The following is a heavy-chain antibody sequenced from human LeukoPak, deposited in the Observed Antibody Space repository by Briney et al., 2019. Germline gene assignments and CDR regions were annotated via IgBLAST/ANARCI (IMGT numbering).Heavy chain of an antibody. CDR1: GFTFSDYY. D-gene: IGHD3-9*01. CDR3: ARNTYYDILTGYYLDY. J-gene: IGHJ4*02. CDR2: ISSSGSTI. Sequence: GGSLRLSCAASGFTFSDYYMSWIRQAPGKGLEWVSYISSSGSTIYYADSVKGRLTISRDNAKNSLYLQMNSLRAEDTAVYYCARNTYYDILTGYYLDYWGQGTLVTVSS. V-gene: IGHV3-11*01.